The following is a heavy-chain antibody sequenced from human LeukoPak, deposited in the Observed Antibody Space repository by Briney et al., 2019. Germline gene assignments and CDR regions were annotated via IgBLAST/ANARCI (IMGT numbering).Heavy chain of an antibody. CDR3: TTIGYSGYALDY. V-gene: IGHV3-15*01. Sequence: GGSLRLSCAASGFTFSNAWMSWVRQAPGKEREWVGRIKGKSYGGTTDYAAPVKGRFTISRDDSKNTLYLHMNNLKTEDTAVYYCTTIGYSGYALDYWGQGTLVTVSS. CDR1: GFTFSNAW. D-gene: IGHD5-12*01. CDR2: IKGKSYGGTT. J-gene: IGHJ4*02.